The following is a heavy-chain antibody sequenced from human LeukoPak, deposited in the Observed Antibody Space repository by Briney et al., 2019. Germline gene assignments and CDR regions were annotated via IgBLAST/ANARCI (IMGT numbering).Heavy chain of an antibody. CDR1: GFTLSSYW. Sequence: EPGGSLRLSCAASGFTLSSYWMSWVRQAPGKGLEWVANIKQDANEKYYVDSVKGRFTISRDNAKNSVYLQMNSLRAEDTAVYYCERGGSTNIYYYYAMDVWGQGTTVTVSS. J-gene: IGHJ6*02. D-gene: IGHD2-2*01. V-gene: IGHV3-7*01. CDR3: ERGGSTNIYYYYAMDV. CDR2: IKQDANEK.